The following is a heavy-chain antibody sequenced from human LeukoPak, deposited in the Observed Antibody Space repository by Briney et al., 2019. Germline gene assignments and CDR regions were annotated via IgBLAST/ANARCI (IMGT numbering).Heavy chain of an antibody. Sequence: SETLSLTCAVSGGSFSGYYWSWIRQPPGKGLEWIGEINHSGSTNYNPSLKSRVTISVDTSKNQFSLKLSSVTATDTAVYYCASLPHSMILVWGQGTLVTVSS. V-gene: IGHV4-34*01. CDR2: INHSGST. CDR3: ASLPHSMILV. J-gene: IGHJ4*02. CDR1: GGSFSGYY. D-gene: IGHD2/OR15-2a*01.